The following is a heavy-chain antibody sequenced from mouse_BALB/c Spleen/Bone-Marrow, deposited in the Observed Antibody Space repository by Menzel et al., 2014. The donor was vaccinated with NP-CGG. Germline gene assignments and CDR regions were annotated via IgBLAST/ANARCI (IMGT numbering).Heavy chain of an antibody. V-gene: IGHV1-87*01. CDR1: GYTFTTYW. Sequence: QVQLKESGAELARPGASVKLSCKTSGYTFTTYWMQWVKQRPEQGLEWIGAIYPGEGDTRYTQKFKGKATLTADKSSSTAYIQLSNLTSEDSAVYYCAREPSNWGYYWGQGTTLTVSS. CDR3: AREPSNWGYY. CDR2: IYPGEGDT. J-gene: IGHJ2*01.